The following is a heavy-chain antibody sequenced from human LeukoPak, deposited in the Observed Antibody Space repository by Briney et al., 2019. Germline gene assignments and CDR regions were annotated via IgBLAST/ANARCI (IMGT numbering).Heavy chain of an antibody. V-gene: IGHV3-30*18. CDR1: GFTFSSYG. CDR3: AKVGRTDSSGWYYFDY. D-gene: IGHD6-19*01. CDR2: ISYDGSNK. Sequence: GGSLRLSCAASGFTFSSYGMHWVRQAPGKGLEWVAVISYDGSNKYYADSVKGRFTISRDNSKNTLYLQMNSLRAEDTAVYYCAKVGRTDSSGWYYFDYWGQGTLVTVSS. J-gene: IGHJ4*02.